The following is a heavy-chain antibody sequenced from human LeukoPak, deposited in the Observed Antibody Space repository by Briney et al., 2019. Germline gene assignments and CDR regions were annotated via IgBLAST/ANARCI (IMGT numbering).Heavy chain of an antibody. J-gene: IGHJ3*02. V-gene: IGHV1-3*01. CDR3: ARGPGGSSYSDDAFDI. CDR2: INAGNGNT. Sequence: ASVKVSCMASGYTFTSYAMHWVRQAPGQRLEWMGWINAGNGNTKYSQKFQGRVTITRDTSAFTAYMELSRLRSDDTSVYYCARGPGGSSYSDDAFDIWGQGTMVTVSS. CDR1: GYTFTSYA. D-gene: IGHD1-26*01.